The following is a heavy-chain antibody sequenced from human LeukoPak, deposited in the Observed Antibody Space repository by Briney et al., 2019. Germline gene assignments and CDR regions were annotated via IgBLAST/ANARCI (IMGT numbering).Heavy chain of an antibody. CDR2: IYTSGST. J-gene: IGHJ5*02. Sequence: SETLSLTCTVPGGSISSGSHYWSWIRQPAGKGLEWIGRIYTSGSTNYNPSLKSRVTISVDASKNQFSLRLSSVTAADTAVYYCARDNSYCSSTSCYYKWFDPWGQGTLVTVSS. CDR1: GGSISSGSHY. CDR3: ARDNSYCSSTSCYYKWFDP. D-gene: IGHD2-2*01. V-gene: IGHV4-61*02.